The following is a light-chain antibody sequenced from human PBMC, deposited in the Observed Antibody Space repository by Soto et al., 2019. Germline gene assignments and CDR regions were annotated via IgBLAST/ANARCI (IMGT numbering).Light chain of an antibody. CDR2: DAS. J-gene: IGKJ1*01. Sequence: AIQLTQSPSSLTAYVGDRVTITCRASHGISSALAWYQQKTGKAPKLLIYDASSLESGVPSRFSGSGSGTDFTLTICSLQPEDVATYYCQKYCTAPETFGQGTKVDIK. CDR3: QKYCTAPET. CDR1: HGISSA. V-gene: IGKV1-13*02.